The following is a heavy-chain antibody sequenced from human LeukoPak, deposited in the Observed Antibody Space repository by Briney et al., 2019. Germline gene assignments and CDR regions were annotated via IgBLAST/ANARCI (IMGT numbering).Heavy chain of an antibody. D-gene: IGHD2-15*01. J-gene: IGHJ4*02. CDR2: ISSSSSYI. CDR1: GGSISSYY. CDR3: ARGAVDGYCSGGSCYSGLDY. Sequence: ETLSLTCTVSGGSISSYYWSWIRQPPGKGLEWVSSISSSSSYIYYADSVKGRFTISRDNAKNSLYLQMNSLRAEDTAVYYCARGAVDGYCSGGSCYSGLDYWGQGTLVTVSS. V-gene: IGHV3-21*01.